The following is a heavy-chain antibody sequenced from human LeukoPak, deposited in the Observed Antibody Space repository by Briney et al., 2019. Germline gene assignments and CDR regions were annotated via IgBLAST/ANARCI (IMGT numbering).Heavy chain of an antibody. CDR1: GFTFDDYA. J-gene: IGHJ4*02. CDR3: AKGCSSTNCPPDY. D-gene: IGHD2-2*01. CDR2: ITWSSGSM. Sequence: GRSLRLSCAASGFTFDDYAMHWVRQAPGKGLEWVSGITWSSGSMAYADSVKGRFTIPRDNAKNSLCLQMNSLRAEDTAFYYCAKGCSSTNCPPDYWGQGTLVTVSS. V-gene: IGHV3-9*01.